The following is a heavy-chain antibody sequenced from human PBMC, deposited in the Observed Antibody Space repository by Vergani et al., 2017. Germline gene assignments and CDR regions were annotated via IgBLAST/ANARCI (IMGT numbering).Heavy chain of an antibody. CDR1: GGSISSSAYS. V-gene: IGHV4-39*01. CDR3: ARKTLLSTVITAYYFDF. D-gene: IGHD3-10*01. CDR2: SGTT. J-gene: IGHJ4*02. Sequence: QLQLQESGPGLVKPSETLSLTCTVSGGSISSSAYSWGWIRQPPGTGLEWIGSGTTYYNPSLRSRVTITVDTSKNQFSLKLNSVTAADTAGYYCARKTLLSTVITAYYFDFWGQGTLVTVSS.